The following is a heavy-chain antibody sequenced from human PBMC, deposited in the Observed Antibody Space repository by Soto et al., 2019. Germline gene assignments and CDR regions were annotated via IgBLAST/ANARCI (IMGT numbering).Heavy chain of an antibody. J-gene: IGHJ5*02. Sequence: SVKVSCKASGGTFSSYAISWVRQAPGQGLEWMGGIIPIFGTANYAQKFQGRVTITADESTSTAYMELSSLRSEDTAVYYCASDCSGGSCHPDGDSNWFERWGKGNMVNVSS. D-gene: IGHD2-15*01. CDR2: IIPIFGTA. CDR3: ASDCSGGSCHPDGDSNWFER. V-gene: IGHV1-69*13. CDR1: GGTFSSYA.